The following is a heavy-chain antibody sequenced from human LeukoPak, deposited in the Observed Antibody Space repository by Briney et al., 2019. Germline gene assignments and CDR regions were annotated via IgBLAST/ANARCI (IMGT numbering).Heavy chain of an antibody. V-gene: IGHV3-13*01. CDR3: ARALLSGSYDY. Sequence: GGSLRLSCAASGFTFSRYDMHWVRQATGKGLEWVSAIGTAGDTYYPGSVKGRFTISRENAKNSLYLQMNSLRAGDTAVYYCARALLSGSYDYWGQGTLVTVSS. CDR1: GFTFSRYD. J-gene: IGHJ4*02. D-gene: IGHD1-26*01. CDR2: IGTAGDT.